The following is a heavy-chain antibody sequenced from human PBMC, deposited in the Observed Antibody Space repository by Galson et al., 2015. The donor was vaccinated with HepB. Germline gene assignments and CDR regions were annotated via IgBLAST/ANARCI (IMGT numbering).Heavy chain of an antibody. D-gene: IGHD6-19*01. J-gene: IGHJ4*02. CDR3: AKDPNDTSGWYVMIDY. CDR2: ISGSGGST. V-gene: IGHV3-23*01. Sequence: SLRLSCAASGFTFSSYAMSWVRQAPGKGLEWVSAISGSGGSTYYADSVKGRFTISRDNSKNTLYLQMNRLRAEDTAIYYCAKDPNDTSGWYVMIDYWGQGALVTVSS. CDR1: GFTFSSYA.